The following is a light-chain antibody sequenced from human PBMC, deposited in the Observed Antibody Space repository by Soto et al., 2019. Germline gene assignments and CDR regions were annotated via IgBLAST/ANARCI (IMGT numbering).Light chain of an antibody. Sequence: DIQMTHSPSSLSASVGDGVAITGRASQSISSYLNWYQQKPGKAPKLLIYAASSLQSGVPSRFSGSGSGTDFTLTISSLQPEDFATYYCQQSYSTPGITFGQGTRLEIK. J-gene: IGKJ5*01. CDR2: AAS. V-gene: IGKV1-39*01. CDR3: QQSYSTPGIT. CDR1: QSISSY.